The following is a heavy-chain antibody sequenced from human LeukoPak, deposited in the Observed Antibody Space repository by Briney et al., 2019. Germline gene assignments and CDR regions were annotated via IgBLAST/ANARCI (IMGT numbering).Heavy chain of an antibody. CDR1: AYDFTRYH. Sequence: ASVKVSCKVVAYDFTRYHIHWVRQAPGQGPEWMGRLNPNTGHAVYAFKFQGRVTITRDTSSSTAYMEVTRLTSDDTALYYCAKDRDGADRIILWGQGTLVTVSS. J-gene: IGHJ4*02. D-gene: IGHD5-24*01. V-gene: IGHV1-2*06. CDR3: AKDRDGADRIIL. CDR2: LNPNTGHA.